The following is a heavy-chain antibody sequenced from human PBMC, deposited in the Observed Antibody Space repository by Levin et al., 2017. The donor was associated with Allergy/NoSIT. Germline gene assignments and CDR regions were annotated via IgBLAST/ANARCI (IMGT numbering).Heavy chain of an antibody. J-gene: IGHJ4*02. CDR2: ILSKGSGGTT. D-gene: IGHD4-17*01. V-gene: IGHV3-15*01. CDR3: AWMTTRTTINY. CDR1: GFPFTDAW. Sequence: PSETLSLTCAASGFPFTDAWMSWVRQAPGKGLEWVGRILSKGSGGTTDYATPVRGRFTISRDDSKSTVYLQMNSLKTEDTAVYYCAWMTTRTTINYWGQGTLVTVSS.